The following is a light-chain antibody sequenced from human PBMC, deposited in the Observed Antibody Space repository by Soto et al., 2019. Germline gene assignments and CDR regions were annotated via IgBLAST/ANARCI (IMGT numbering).Light chain of an antibody. CDR2: DAS. J-gene: IGKJ1*01. CDR3: QQYNTYWT. CDR1: QNVNNW. Sequence: DIQMTQFPSALSASVGDRVTITCRASQNVNNWLAWYQHKPGKAPQLLIYDASVLESGDPSRFSGSGSGTEFTLAINGHQSDDFATYYCQQYNTYWTFGPGTKVEVE. V-gene: IGKV1-5*01.